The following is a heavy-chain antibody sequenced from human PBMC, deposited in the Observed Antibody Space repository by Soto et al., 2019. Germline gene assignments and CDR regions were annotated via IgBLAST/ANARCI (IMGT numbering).Heavy chain of an antibody. CDR2: IYYSGST. V-gene: IGHV4-30-4*01. J-gene: IGHJ5*02. Sequence: QVQLQESGPGLVKPSQTLSLTCTVSGGSISSGDYYWSWIRQPPGKGLEWIGYIYYSGSTYYNPSPKSRVTISVDTSKNQFSLKLSSVTAADTAVYYCARDVPNGDYDFWSGYYPNWFDPWGQGTLVTVSS. CDR1: GGSISSGDYY. CDR3: ARDVPNGDYDFWSGYYPNWFDP. D-gene: IGHD3-3*01.